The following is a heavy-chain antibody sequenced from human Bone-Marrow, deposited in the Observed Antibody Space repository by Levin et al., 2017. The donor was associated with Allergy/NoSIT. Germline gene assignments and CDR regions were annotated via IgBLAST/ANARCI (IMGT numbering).Heavy chain of an antibody. D-gene: IGHD5-24*01. V-gene: IGHV3-23*01. CDR3: AKGWLQSEYFDY. CDR1: GFSFRNYA. CDR2: ISGYGTNT. J-gene: IGHJ4*02. Sequence: GGSLRLSCAASGFSFRNYAMSWVRQAPGKGLEWVSTISGYGTNTFYADSMRGRFTISKDNSKNLLYLQINSLRVEDTAVYYCAKGWLQSEYFDYWGQGTLVTVSS.